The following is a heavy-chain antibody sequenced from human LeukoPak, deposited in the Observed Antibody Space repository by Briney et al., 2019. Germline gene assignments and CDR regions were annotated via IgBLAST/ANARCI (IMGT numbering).Heavy chain of an antibody. CDR1: GFTFSQYS. V-gene: IGHV3-48*01. Sequence: GGSLRLSCAASGFTFSQYSMNWVRQAPGEGLEWLSYISSISGAKYYADSVKGRFTISRDNSKSTLYLLMNSLRAEDTAVYYCASENDAFDIWGPGTVVTVSS. J-gene: IGHJ3*02. CDR2: ISSISGAK. CDR3: ASENDAFDI.